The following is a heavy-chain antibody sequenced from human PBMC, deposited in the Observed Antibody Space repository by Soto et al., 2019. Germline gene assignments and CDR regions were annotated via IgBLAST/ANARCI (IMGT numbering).Heavy chain of an antibody. Sequence: QVQLVQSGAEVKKPGASVRISCRASGYSFTSTYVHWVRQAPGQGPEWMGIINPAGGTTNYAQKFQGRLTITSDTSTDTVFMDLYDLTSEDTAVYFCALKVVTYYDNWGQGTLLTVSS. D-gene: IGHD2-21*02. CDR2: INPAGGTT. V-gene: IGHV1-46*01. J-gene: IGHJ4*02. CDR3: ALKVVTYYDN. CDR1: GYSFTSTY.